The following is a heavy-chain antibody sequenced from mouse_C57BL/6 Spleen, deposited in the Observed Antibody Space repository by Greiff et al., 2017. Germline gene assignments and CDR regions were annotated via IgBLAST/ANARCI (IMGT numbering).Heavy chain of an antibody. V-gene: IGHV1-81*01. D-gene: IGHD1-1*01. CDR2: IYPRSGNT. CDR3: ARSDYYGSRGFDY. Sequence: VQLKESGAELARPGASVKLSCKASGYTFTSYGISWVKQRTGQGLEWIGEIYPRSGNTYYNEKFKGKATLTADKSSSTAYMELRSLTSEDSAVYFCARSDYYGSRGFDYWGQGTTLTVSS. J-gene: IGHJ2*01. CDR1: GYTFTSYG.